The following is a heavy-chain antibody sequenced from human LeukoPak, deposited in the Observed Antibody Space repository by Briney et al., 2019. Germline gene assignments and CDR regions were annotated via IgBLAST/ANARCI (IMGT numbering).Heavy chain of an antibody. CDR2: INQNGGEN. CDR3: ARDGTAHGLYFDL. J-gene: IGHJ4*03. V-gene: IGHV3-7*01. Sequence: GGSLRLSCAVSGFTFSDFWMNWVRQAPGKELEWVASINQNGGENYYVDSVKGRFTVSRDNPRNSLYLQMSSLRAEDTAVYYCARDGTAHGLYFDLWGQGALVTVSS. CDR1: GFTFSDFW. D-gene: IGHD1/OR15-1a*01.